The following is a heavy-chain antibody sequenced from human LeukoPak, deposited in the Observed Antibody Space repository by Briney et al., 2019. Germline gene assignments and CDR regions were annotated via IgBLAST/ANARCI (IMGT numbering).Heavy chain of an antibody. CDR2: IKEDGSRR. D-gene: IGHD1-1*01. J-gene: IGHJ4*02. CDR3: ATHWRGR. CDR1: GFSLSGYW. Sequence: GGSLRLSCAASGFSLSGYWMSWVRQAPGKRPEWVANIKEDGSRRYYSESVRGRFTISRDNSENSLYPQMNSLRAEDTAVYYCATHWRGRWGQGTLVTVSS. V-gene: IGHV3-7*03.